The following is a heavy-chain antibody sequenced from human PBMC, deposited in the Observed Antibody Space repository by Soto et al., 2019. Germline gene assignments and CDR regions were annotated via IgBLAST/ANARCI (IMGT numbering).Heavy chain of an antibody. CDR2: ISSSSSTI. CDR1: GFTFSSYS. V-gene: IGHV3-48*01. J-gene: IGHJ6*03. CDR3: AREIPGYHYMDV. Sequence: VGSLRLSCAASGFTFSSYSMNWVRQAPGKGLEWVSYISSSSSTIYYADSVKGRFTISRDNAKNSLYLQMNSLRAEDTAVYYCAREIPGYHYMDVWGKGTTVTVSS. D-gene: IGHD2-2*02.